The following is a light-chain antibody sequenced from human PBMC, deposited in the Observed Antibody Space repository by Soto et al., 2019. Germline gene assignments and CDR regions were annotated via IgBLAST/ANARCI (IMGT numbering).Light chain of an antibody. CDR3: QQYNSYPL. CDR2: DAS. CDR1: QSISSW. V-gene: IGKV1-5*01. J-gene: IGKJ5*01. Sequence: DIQMTQSPSTLSASVGDRVTITCRASQSISSWLAWYQQKPGKAPKLLIYDASSLESGVPSRFSGSGSGTEFTLTISSLQPDEFETYYCQQYNSYPLFGQGTRLEIK.